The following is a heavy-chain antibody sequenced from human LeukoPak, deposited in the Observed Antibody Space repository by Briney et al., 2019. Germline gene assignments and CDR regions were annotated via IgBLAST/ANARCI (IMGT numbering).Heavy chain of an antibody. Sequence: GGSLRLSCAASGNYWMHWVRQAPGKGLVWVSHINSDGSWTSYADSVKGRFTISKDNAKNTVYLQMNSLRAEDTAVYYCAKAGSLDIAARQNYWGQGTLVTVSS. V-gene: IGHV3-74*01. CDR1: GNYW. CDR2: INSDGSWT. D-gene: IGHD6-6*01. J-gene: IGHJ4*02. CDR3: AKAGSLDIAARQNY.